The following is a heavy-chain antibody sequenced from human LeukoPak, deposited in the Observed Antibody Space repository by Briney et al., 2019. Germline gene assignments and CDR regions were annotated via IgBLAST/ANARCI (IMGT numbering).Heavy chain of an antibody. V-gene: IGHV1-2*02. Sequence: ASVKVSCKASGYTFTGYYMHWVRPAPGQGLEWMGWINPNSGGTNYAQKFQGRVTMTRDTSISTAYMELSRLRSDNTAVYYCAREDIVVVPGADYWGQGTLVTVSS. CDR3: AREDIVVVPGADY. J-gene: IGHJ4*02. CDR2: INPNSGGT. CDR1: GYTFTGYY. D-gene: IGHD2-2*01.